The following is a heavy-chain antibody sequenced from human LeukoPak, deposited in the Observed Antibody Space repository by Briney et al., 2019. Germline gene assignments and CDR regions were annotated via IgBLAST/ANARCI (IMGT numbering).Heavy chain of an antibody. CDR1: GGSISIYY. D-gene: IGHD3-16*01. Sequence: SETLSLTCTVSGGSISIYYWSWIRQPPGKGLEWIGYIYYSGSTNYNPSLKSRVTISVDTSKNHFSLKLSSVTAAETAVYYCARENDYVWGPSLDYWGQGTLVTVSS. CDR3: ARENDYVWGPSLDY. V-gene: IGHV4-59*01. J-gene: IGHJ4*02. CDR2: IYYSGST.